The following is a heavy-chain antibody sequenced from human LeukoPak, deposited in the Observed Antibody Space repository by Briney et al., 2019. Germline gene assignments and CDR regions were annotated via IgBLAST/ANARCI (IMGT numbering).Heavy chain of an antibody. J-gene: IGHJ4*02. D-gene: IGHD6-6*01. V-gene: IGHV3-23*01. CDR2: ISGSGGST. CDR1: GFTFSSYA. CDR3: AKGRGIAARPDYFDY. Sequence: GGSLRLSRAASGFTFSSYAMNWVRQAPGEGLEWVSAISGSGGSTYHADSVKGRFTISRDNSKNTLFLQMNSLRAEDAAVYYCAKGRGIAARPDYFDYWGQGTLVTVSS.